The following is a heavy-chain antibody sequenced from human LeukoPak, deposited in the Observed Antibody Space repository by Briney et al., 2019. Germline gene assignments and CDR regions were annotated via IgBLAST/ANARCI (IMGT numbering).Heavy chain of an antibody. CDR2: ISGSGGST. CDR1: GFTFSSYA. V-gene: IGHV3-23*01. D-gene: IGHD3-10*01. J-gene: IGHJ4*02. Sequence: GGSLRLSCAASGFTFSSYAMSWVRQAPGKGLECVSSISGSGGSTYYADSVKGRFTISRDNSKNTLYLQMNSLRAEDTAVYYCAKSPSGGFGELRYFDYWGQGTLVTVSS. CDR3: AKSPSGGFGELRYFDY.